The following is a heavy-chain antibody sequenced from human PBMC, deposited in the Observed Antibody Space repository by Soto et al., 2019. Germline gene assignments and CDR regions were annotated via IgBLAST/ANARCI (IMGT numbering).Heavy chain of an antibody. CDR2: IYYSGST. CDR1: GGSISSSTYY. CDR3: ARHSSGSSSSWSPV. Sequence: LQLQESGPGLVKPSETLSLTCTVSGGSISSSTYYWGWIRQPPGKVLEWIASIYYSGSTHYNPSLESRVTISVDTSKNQCSLRLSSVTAADTAVYYCARHSSGSSSSWSPVWGKGTMVTVSS. D-gene: IGHD6-13*01. V-gene: IGHV4-39*01. J-gene: IGHJ3*01.